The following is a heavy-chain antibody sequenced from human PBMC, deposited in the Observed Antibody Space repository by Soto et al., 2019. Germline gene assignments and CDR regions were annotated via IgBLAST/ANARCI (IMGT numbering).Heavy chain of an antibody. CDR1: GFSFSTFS. V-gene: IGHV3-21*01. CDR2: ISSSSGYI. Sequence: GGSLRLSCEASGFSFSTFSMNWVRQAPGKGLEYVSVISSSSGYIYYADSVKGRFTVSRDNARNTLFLQMSGLREEDTAVYYCERNDSGDYYYYGLGVWGQGTKVTVYS. D-gene: IGHD6-19*01. J-gene: IGHJ6*02. CDR3: ERNDSGDYYYYGLGV.